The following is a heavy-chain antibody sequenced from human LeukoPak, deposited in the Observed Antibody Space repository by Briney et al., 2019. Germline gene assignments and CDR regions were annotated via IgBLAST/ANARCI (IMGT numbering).Heavy chain of an antibody. V-gene: IGHV3-21*01. Sequence: PGGSLRLSCAASGFTFSSYSMNWVRQAPGKGLEWVSSISSSSSYIYYADSVKGRFTISRDNAKNSLYLQMNSLRAEDTAVYYCARDLVTGAHRFDYWGQGTLVTVSS. CDR3: ARDLVTGAHRFDY. CDR1: GFTFSSYS. CDR2: ISSSSSYI. J-gene: IGHJ4*02. D-gene: IGHD1-26*01.